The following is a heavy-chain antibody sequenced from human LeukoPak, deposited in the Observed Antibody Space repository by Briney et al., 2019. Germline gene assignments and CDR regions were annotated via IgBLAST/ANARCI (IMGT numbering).Heavy chain of an antibody. V-gene: IGHV3-21*01. CDR2: ISTSTSLK. Sequence: GGSLRLSCEASGFTFTGSSMNWVRQAPGKGLEWVSSISTSTSLKYYADSVKGRFVISRDNAKNSLYLEMNSLRAEDTAVYYCAELGITMIGGVWGKGTTVTISS. J-gene: IGHJ6*04. CDR3: AELGITMIGGV. CDR1: GFTFTGSS. D-gene: IGHD3-10*02.